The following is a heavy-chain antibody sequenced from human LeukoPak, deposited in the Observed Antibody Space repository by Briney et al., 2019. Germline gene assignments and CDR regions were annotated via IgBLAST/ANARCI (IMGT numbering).Heavy chain of an antibody. CDR3: ASSYYYDSSGISDVDN. CDR2: IHYSGRT. CDR1: GGSISSGSYY. Sequence: PSETLSLTCTVSGGSISSGSYYWSWIRQHPGRGLEWIGYIHYSGRTYYNPSLKSRVIISIDTSKNQLSLKLRSVTAADTAVYYCASSYYYDSSGISDVDNWGQGTLVTVSS. V-gene: IGHV4-31*03. J-gene: IGHJ4*02. D-gene: IGHD3-22*01.